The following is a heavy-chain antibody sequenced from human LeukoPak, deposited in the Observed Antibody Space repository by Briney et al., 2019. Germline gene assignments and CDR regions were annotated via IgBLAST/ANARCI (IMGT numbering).Heavy chain of an antibody. D-gene: IGHD3-22*01. CDR2: IYPGDSDT. CDR3: ARGYYYDSSGYYYSSLWDWYFDL. V-gene: IGHV5-51*01. Sequence: GESLKISRKGSGYSFTSYWIGWVRQMPGKGLECMGIIYPGDSDTGYSPSFQGQVTISADKSISTAYLQWSSLKASDTAMYYCARGYYYDSSGYYYSSLWDWYFDLWGRGTLVTVSS. CDR1: GYSFTSYW. J-gene: IGHJ2*01.